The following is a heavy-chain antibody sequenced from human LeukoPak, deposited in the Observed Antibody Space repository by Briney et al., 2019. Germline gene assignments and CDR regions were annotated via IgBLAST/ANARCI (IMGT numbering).Heavy chain of an antibody. CDR3: ARVGYTGTWYSSPPFDY. CDR2: LYSGGST. J-gene: IGHJ4*02. V-gene: IGHV3-66*01. D-gene: IGHD6-13*01. Sequence: GGSLRLSCAVSGFTVSSIYMSWVRQAPGKGLEWVSILYSGGSTYYADSVKGRFTISRDNSKNTLYLQMNSLRAEDTAVYYCARVGYTGTWYSSPPFDYWGQGTLVTVPS. CDR1: GFTVSSIY.